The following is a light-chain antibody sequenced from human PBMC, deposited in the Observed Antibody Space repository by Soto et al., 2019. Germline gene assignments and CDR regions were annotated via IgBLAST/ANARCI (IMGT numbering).Light chain of an antibody. CDR2: AAS. CDR3: QQTFGIFPWT. Sequence: EIQRTQSPSSLSASVGDRSTITCLASQSISSYLNWYQQKPGKAPKLLIYAASNLHSGVPSRFSGSGSGTDFTLTITSLQPEDFATYYCQQTFGIFPWTFGQGTKVDIK. V-gene: IGKV1-39*01. CDR1: QSISSY. J-gene: IGKJ1*01.